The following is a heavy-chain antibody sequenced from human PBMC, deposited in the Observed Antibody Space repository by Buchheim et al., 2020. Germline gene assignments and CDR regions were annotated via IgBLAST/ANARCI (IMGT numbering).Heavy chain of an antibody. J-gene: IGHJ4*02. CDR3: ARDTSGYYAF. CDR2: IYSSGGT. Sequence: QVQLQESGPGLVKASETLSLSCTVSGDSVNSDDYFWTWVRQPPGKGLEWLGYIYSSGGTKYNPTLRSRVTFSIDTSKNQFSLRLNSVTTADTAVYYCARDTSGYYAFWGQGAL. D-gene: IGHD3-22*01. V-gene: IGHV4-61*08. CDR1: GDSVNSDDYF.